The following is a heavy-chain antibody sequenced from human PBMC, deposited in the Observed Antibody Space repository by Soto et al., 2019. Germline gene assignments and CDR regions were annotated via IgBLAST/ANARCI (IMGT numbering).Heavy chain of an antibody. Sequence: PAETLSLPCTVSGGSIYTTDYYWGSIRQPPGRGVGWIGNIDYNGVTSYNRSLKSRASISRDTSKHPFSLGLTSGTAADTALYHCGKELVGATAQTAPDSWGPGTLVTVSS. CDR2: IDYNGVT. CDR3: GKELVGATAQTAPDS. J-gene: IGHJ4*02. D-gene: IGHD2-15*01. CDR1: GGSIYTTDYY. V-gene: IGHV4-39*01.